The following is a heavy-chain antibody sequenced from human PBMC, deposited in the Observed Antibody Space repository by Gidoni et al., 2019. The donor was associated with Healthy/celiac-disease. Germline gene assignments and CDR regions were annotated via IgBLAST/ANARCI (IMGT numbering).Heavy chain of an antibody. J-gene: IGHJ4*02. CDR1: GGSISSYY. CDR3: AVGDYSSGWPFDY. V-gene: IGHV4-59*01. D-gene: IGHD6-19*01. CDR2: IYYSGST. Sequence: QVQLQESGPGLVKPSETLSLTCTVSGGSISSYYWSWIRQPPGKGLEWIEYIYYSGSTNYNPSLKSRVTISVDTSKNQFSLKLSSVTAADTAVYYCAVGDYSSGWPFDYWGQGTLVTVSS.